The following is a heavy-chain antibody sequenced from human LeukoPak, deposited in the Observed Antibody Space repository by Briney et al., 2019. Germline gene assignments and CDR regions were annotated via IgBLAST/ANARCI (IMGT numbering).Heavy chain of an antibody. D-gene: IGHD2-2*01. J-gene: IGHJ2*01. Sequence: GGSLRLPCAASRFTFSSYEMNWVRQAPGKGLEWVSYISSNGVSTFYADSLKGRFTISRDNAKNLLYLQMNSLRVDDTATYYCARGASRSYWDFDLWGRGTLVTVSS. CDR1: RFTFSSYE. CDR3: ARGASRSYWDFDL. CDR2: ISSNGVST. V-gene: IGHV3-48*03.